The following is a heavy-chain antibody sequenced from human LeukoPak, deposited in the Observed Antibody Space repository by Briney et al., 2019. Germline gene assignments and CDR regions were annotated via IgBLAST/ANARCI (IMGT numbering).Heavy chain of an antibody. Sequence: RASVRVSCKASGYTFSSYGISWVRQAPGQGLEWMGWISAYSGNTHYAQKFQGRVTITTDTSTTTAYMELRGLRSDDTAVYYCARAEKPNWGNYYYYCMDVWGKGTTVTVSS. J-gene: IGHJ6*03. D-gene: IGHD7-27*01. V-gene: IGHV1-18*01. CDR1: GYTFSSYG. CDR2: ISAYSGNT. CDR3: ARAEKPNWGNYYYYCMDV.